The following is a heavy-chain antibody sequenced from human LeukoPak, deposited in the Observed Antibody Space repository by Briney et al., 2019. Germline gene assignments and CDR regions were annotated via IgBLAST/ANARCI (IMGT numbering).Heavy chain of an antibody. CDR2: IYYSGST. CDR1: GGSISSSSYY. D-gene: IGHD3-10*01. CDR3: ASVRRGFGESSKYYAYYYMGV. Sequence: SETLSLTCTVSGGSISSSSYYWGWIRQPPGKGLEWIGNIYYSGSTYYNPSLKSRVTMSLDTSKNQFSLKLSSVTAADTAVYYCASVRRGFGESSKYYAYYYMGVWGKGTTVTISS. V-gene: IGHV4-39*01. J-gene: IGHJ6*03.